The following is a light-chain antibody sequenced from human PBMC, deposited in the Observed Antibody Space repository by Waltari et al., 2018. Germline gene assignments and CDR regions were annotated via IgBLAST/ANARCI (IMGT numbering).Light chain of an antibody. V-gene: IGKV1-8*01. J-gene: IGKJ4*01. CDR2: AAS. CDR1: QGISSY. CDR3: QQYYSYPLT. Sequence: AIRITQSPSYLSASTGDSVTITCRARQGISSYLAWYPQKPGKAPKLLIYAASTLQSGVPARFSGSGSGTDFTLTISCLQSEDFATYYCQQYYSYPLTFGGGTNVEIK.